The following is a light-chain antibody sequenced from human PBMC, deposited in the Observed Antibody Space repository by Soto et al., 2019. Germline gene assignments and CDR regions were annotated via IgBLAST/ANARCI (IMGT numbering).Light chain of an antibody. CDR1: SSNIGAGYD. CDR3: QSYDSSLSAVV. V-gene: IGLV1-40*01. CDR2: GNS. J-gene: IGLJ2*01. Sequence: QSVLTQPPSVSGAPGQRVTISCTGSSSNIGAGYDVHWYQQLPGTAPKLLIYGNSNRPSGVPDRFSGSKSGTSASLAITGLQAADEADYYCQSYDSSLSAVVFGGGIKLTVL.